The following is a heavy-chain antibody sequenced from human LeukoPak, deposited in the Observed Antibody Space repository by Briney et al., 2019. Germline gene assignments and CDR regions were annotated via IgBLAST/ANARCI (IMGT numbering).Heavy chain of an antibody. V-gene: IGHV1-18*01. J-gene: IGHJ4*02. CDR2: ISAYNGNT. CDR1: GYTFTSYG. Sequence: GASVKVSCKASGYTFTSYGISWVRQAPGQGLEWMGWISAYNGNTNYAQKLQGRVTMTTDTSTSTAYKELRSLRSDDTAVYYCARVARLVYADDYWGQGTLVTVSS. D-gene: IGHD2-8*01. CDR3: ARVARLVYADDY.